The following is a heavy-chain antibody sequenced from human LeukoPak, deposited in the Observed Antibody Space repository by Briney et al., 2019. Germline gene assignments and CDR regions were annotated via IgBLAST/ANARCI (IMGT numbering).Heavy chain of an antibody. CDR3: ARDSYFHGSGSYPWFDP. CDR2: IYYSGST. Sequence: SETLSLTCTVSGDSISSSSYYWGWIRQPPGKGLEWIGSIYYSGSTYYNPSLKSRVTILVDTSKNQFSLKLTSMTAADTAVYYCARDSYFHGSGSYPWFDPWGQGTLVTVSS. J-gene: IGHJ5*02. D-gene: IGHD3-10*01. V-gene: IGHV4-39*07. CDR1: GDSISSSSYY.